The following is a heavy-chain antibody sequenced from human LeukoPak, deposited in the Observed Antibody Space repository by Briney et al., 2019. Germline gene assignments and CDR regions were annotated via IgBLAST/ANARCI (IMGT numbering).Heavy chain of an antibody. V-gene: IGHV3-66*01. CDR2: IYSGGST. D-gene: IGHD2-15*01. Sequence: GGSLRLSCAASGFTVSSNYMSWVRQAPGKGLEWVSIIYSGGSTYYADSVKGRFTISRDNSKNTLYLQMNSLRAEDTAVYYCAKDGEYCSGGSCYRPAYYYYYYMDVWGKGTTVTVSS. CDR3: AKDGEYCSGGSCYRPAYYYYYYMDV. CDR1: GFTVSSNY. J-gene: IGHJ6*03.